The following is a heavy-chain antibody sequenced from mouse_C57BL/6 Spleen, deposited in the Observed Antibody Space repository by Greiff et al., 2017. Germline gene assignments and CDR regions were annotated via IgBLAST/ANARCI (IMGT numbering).Heavy chain of an antibody. CDR3: ARNYYDYDGYAMDY. D-gene: IGHD2-4*01. CDR2: IHPNSGST. V-gene: IGHV1-64*01. CDR1: GYTFTSYW. Sequence: QVQLQQSGAELVKPGASVKLSCKASGYTFTSYWMHWVKQRPGQGLEWIGMIHPNSGSTNYNEKFKSKATLTVDKSSSTAYMQLSSLTSEDSAVYYCARNYYDYDGYAMDYWGQGTSVTVSS. J-gene: IGHJ4*01.